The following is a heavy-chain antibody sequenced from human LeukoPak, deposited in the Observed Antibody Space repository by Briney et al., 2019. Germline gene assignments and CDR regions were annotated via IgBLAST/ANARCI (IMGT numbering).Heavy chain of an antibody. Sequence: GESLKISCKGSGYSFTSYWIGWVRQMPGKGLEWMGIIYPGDSDTRYSPSFQGQVTISADKSISTAYLQWSSLKASDTAMYYCARHDSSGYYYVALDFDYWGQGTLVTVSS. J-gene: IGHJ4*02. CDR2: IYPGDSDT. CDR1: GYSFTSYW. V-gene: IGHV5-51*01. D-gene: IGHD3-22*01. CDR3: ARHDSSGYYYVALDFDY.